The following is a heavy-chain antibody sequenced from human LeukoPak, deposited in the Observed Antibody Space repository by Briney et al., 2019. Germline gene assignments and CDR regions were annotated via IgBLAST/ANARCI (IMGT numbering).Heavy chain of an antibody. V-gene: IGHV4-39*01. Sequence: SETLSLTCTVSGGSVSSSSYYWGWIRQPPGKGLEWIGSIYYSGSTYSNPSLKSRVTMSVDTSKNQFSLNLSSVTAADTAIYYCARHLKGLSPFDYWGQGTLVTVSS. J-gene: IGHJ4*02. D-gene: IGHD3-22*01. CDR2: IYYSGST. CDR1: GGSVSSSSYY. CDR3: ARHLKGLSPFDY.